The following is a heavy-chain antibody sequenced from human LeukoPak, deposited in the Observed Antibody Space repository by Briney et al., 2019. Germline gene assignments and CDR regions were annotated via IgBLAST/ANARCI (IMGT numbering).Heavy chain of an antibody. CDR3: ARRRYYDSTGYLD. D-gene: IGHD3-22*01. J-gene: IGHJ1*01. CDR2: IYYSGRD. V-gene: IGHV4-39*01. Sequence: SETLSLTCTVSGAFISSSSYYWGWIRQAPGKGLEWIGEIYYSGRDYNNPSLKSRVTLSIDTSKNQFSLDLTSATAADTAVYYCARRRYYDSTGYLDWGQGTLVAVSS. CDR1: GAFISSSSYY.